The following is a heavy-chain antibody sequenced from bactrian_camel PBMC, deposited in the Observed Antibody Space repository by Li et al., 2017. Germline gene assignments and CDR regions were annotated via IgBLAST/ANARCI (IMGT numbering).Heavy chain of an antibody. V-gene: IGHV3S55*01. D-gene: IGHD4*01. CDR1: GYTYSSYC. J-gene: IGHJ4*01. Sequence: HVQLVESGGGSVQAGGSLRHSCAASGYTYSSYCMGWFRQAPGKEREGVAAIDSDGSTIYADSVKGRFTISQDNARNILYLHMSSLKPEDSAMYHCAADPYCASDWSPAEPASYFGQGTQVTVS. CDR2: IDSDGST.